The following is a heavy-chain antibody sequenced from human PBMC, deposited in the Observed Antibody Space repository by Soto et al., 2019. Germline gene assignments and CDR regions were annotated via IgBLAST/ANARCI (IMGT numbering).Heavy chain of an antibody. CDR1: GFTFSSYG. J-gene: IGHJ4*02. Sequence: GSLRLSCAASGFTFSSYGMHWVRQAPGKGLEWVAVIWYDGSNKYYADSVKGRFTISRDNSKNTLYLQMNSLRAEDTAVYYCARDGAFGGVTLAYYSDYWGQGPLVSVS. CDR3: ARDGAFGGVTLAYYSDY. V-gene: IGHV3-33*01. CDR2: IWYDGSNK. D-gene: IGHD3-16*01.